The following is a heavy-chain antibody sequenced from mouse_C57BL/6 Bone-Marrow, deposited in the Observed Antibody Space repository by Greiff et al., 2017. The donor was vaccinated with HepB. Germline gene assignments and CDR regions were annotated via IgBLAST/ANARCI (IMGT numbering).Heavy chain of an antibody. D-gene: IGHD2-2*01. CDR2: IWRGGST. V-gene: IGHV2-5*01. J-gene: IGHJ4*01. Sequence: QVQLKESGPGLVQPSQSLSITCTVSGFSLTSYGVHWVRQSPGKGLEWLGVIWRGGSTDYNAAFMSRLSITKDNSKSQVFFKMNSLQADDTAIYYCANHGYDGGYYAMDYWGQGTSVTVSS. CDR1: GFSLTSYG. CDR3: ANHGYDGGYYAMDY.